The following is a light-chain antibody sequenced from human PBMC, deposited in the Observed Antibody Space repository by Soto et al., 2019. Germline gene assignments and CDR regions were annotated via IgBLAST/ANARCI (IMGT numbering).Light chain of an antibody. CDR3: QQYNSYRLT. CDR1: QSISSW. CDR2: KAS. Sequence: DIQMTQSPSTLSASVGDRVTITCRASQSISSWLAWYQQKPGKAPKLLIYKASSLESGVPSRFSGSGSGTEFXLTISSLQPDDFATYYCQQYNSYRLTFGGGTKVEIK. V-gene: IGKV1-5*03. J-gene: IGKJ4*01.